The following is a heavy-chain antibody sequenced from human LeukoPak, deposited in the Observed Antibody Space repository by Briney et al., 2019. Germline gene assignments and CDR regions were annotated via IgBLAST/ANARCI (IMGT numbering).Heavy chain of an antibody. CDR1: GGSISSSNW. Sequence: SETLSLTCAVSGGSISSSNWWSWVRQPPGKGLEWIGEIYHSGSTNYNPSLKSRVTISVDTSKNQFSLKLSSVTAADTAVYYCARGKNYYGSGSYSAFDIWGQGTMVTVSS. D-gene: IGHD3-10*01. V-gene: IGHV4-4*02. CDR3: ARGKNYYGSGSYSAFDI. CDR2: IYHSGST. J-gene: IGHJ3*02.